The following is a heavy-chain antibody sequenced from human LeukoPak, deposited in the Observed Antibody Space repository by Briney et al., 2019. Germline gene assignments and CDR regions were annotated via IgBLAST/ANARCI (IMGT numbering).Heavy chain of an antibody. V-gene: IGHV3-13*01. J-gene: IGHJ4*02. Sequence: PEGSLRLSCAASGLTFSSYDMHWVRQPTGKGLEWVSGIGTAGDTYYVASVKGRFTISRENAKNSLYLQMNSLRAGDTAVYYCVRGGVLTGFDYWGQGTLVTVSS. CDR3: VRGGVLTGFDY. D-gene: IGHD3-9*01. CDR2: IGTAGDT. CDR1: GLTFSSYD.